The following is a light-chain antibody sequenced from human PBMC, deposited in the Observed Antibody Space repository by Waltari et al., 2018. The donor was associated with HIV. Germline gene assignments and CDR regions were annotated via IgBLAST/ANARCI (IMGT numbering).Light chain of an antibody. V-gene: IGLV3-1*01. CDR1: ELGDKY. Sequence: SYEVTQPPSVAVSPGQTASITCSGYELGDKYTCWYQQKPGQSPLLVIYQDDKRPSGIPALFSASSSGHTATLTISGTLPMDEADYYCQAWGSTTSGVFGRGTKLTVL. CDR3: QAWGSTTSGV. J-gene: IGLJ2*01. CDR2: QDD.